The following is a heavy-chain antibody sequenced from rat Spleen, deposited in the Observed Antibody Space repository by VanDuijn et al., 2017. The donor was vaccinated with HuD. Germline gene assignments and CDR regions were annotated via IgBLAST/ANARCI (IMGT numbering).Heavy chain of an antibody. D-gene: IGHD3-6*01. V-gene: IGHV5-19*01. CDR2: ISTGGST. Sequence: EVQLVESGGGLVQPGRSLKVSCTASGFTFSNYGTHWIRQAPTKGLEWVASISTGGSTYYPDSVKGRFTVSRDNAKNTLYLQMNSLRSEDTATYYCTRNWDYWGQGVMVTVSS. CDR3: TRNWDY. J-gene: IGHJ2*01. CDR1: GFTFSNYG.